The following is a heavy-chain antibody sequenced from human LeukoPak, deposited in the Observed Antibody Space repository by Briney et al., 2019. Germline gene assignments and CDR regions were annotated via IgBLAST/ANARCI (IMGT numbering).Heavy chain of an antibody. CDR1: GYTFTHYR. CDR3: ARENWYSVY. CDR2: VNPDSGAT. Sequence: GASVKVSCKASGYTFTHYRLHWVRQAHGQGLEWMGWVNPDSGATNYQQNFQGRVTMTRDTSISTVYMELSRLRSDDTAVYYCARENWYSVYWGQGTLVTVSS. J-gene: IGHJ4*02. D-gene: IGHD1-1*01. V-gene: IGHV1-2*02.